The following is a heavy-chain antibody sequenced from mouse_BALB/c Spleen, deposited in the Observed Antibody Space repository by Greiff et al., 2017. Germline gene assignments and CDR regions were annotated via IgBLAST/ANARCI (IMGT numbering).Heavy chain of an antibody. J-gene: IGHJ2*01. V-gene: IGHV5-6-4*01. CDR2: ISSGGSYT. CDR1: GFTFSSYT. D-gene: IGHD1-1*01. CDR3: TRGGYYYGSSESFPYYFDY. Sequence: EVKVVESGGGLVKPGGSLKLSCAASGFTFSSYTMSWVRQTPEKRLEWVATISSGGSYTYYPDSVKGRFTISRDNAKNTLYLQMSSLKSEDTAMYYCTRGGYYYGSSESFPYYFDYWGQGTTLTVSS.